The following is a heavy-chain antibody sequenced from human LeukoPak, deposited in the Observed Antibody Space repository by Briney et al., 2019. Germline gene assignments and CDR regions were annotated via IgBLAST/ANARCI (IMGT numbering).Heavy chain of an antibody. D-gene: IGHD5-18*01. V-gene: IGHV4-61*01. CDR2: IYRSEST. CDR1: GGSVSGSITSYY. Sequence: SETLSLTCTVSGGSVSGSITSYYWSWIRKPPGKGLEWIGYIYRSESTNYNPSLKSRVTISVDTSKNQFSLELTSVTAADTAVYYCATGQLWLQYWGQGTLVTVSS. J-gene: IGHJ4*02. CDR3: ATGQLWLQY.